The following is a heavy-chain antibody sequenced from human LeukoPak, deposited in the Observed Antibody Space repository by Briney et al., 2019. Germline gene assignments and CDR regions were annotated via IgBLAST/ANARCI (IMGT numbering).Heavy chain of an antibody. J-gene: IGHJ6*02. CDR2: ISGSGVST. CDR3: AKGGLASTGYYYYGMDV. CDR1: GFTFSSYA. Sequence: GGSLRLSCAASGFTFSSYAINWVRQAPGKGLEWVSAISGSGVSTYYADSVKGRFTISRDNSKNTLYLQMNSLRAEDTAVYYCAKGGLASTGYYYYGMDVWGQGTTVTVSS. D-gene: IGHD6-13*01. V-gene: IGHV3-23*01.